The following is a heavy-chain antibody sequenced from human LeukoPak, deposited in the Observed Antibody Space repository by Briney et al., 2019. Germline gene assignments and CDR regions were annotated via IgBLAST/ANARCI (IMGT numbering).Heavy chain of an antibody. CDR1: GSTFSSYA. CDR2: ISGGGGST. D-gene: IGHD3-10*01. Sequence: GGSLRLSCAASGSTFSSYAMSWVRQAPGKGLEWVSAISGGGGSTNYADSVKGRFAISTDNSKNTLYLQMNSLRVEDTAVYFCAARKVRGVWFYLDYWGQGTLVTVSS. V-gene: IGHV3-23*01. J-gene: IGHJ4*02. CDR3: AARKVRGVWFYLDY.